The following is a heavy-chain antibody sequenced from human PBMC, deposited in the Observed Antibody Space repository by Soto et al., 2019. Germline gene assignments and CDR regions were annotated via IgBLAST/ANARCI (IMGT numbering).Heavy chain of an antibody. V-gene: IGHV4-59*01. CDR3: ARDRMYALGP. CDR2: IYYSGST. D-gene: IGHD2-8*01. Sequence: SETLSLTCTVSGGSISSYYWSWIRQPPGKGLEWIGYIYYSGSTNYNPSLKSRVTISVDTSKNQFYLKLSSVTAAGTAVYYCARDRMYALGPWGQGTMVTVYS. J-gene: IGHJ5*02. CDR1: GGSISSYY.